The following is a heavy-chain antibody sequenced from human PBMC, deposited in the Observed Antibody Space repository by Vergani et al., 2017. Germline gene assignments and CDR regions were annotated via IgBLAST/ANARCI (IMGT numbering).Heavy chain of an antibody. D-gene: IGHD5-12*01. Sequence: QLQLQESGPGLVKPSETLSLTCTVSGGSISSSSYYWGWIRQPPGKGLEWIGSIYYSGSTYYNPSLKSRVTISVDTSKNQFSLKLSSVTAADTAVYYCAGHSPPRGYSGYDYTFDYWGQGTLVTVSS. V-gene: IGHV4-39*01. CDR3: AGHSPPRGYSGYDYTFDY. CDR1: GGSISSSSYY. CDR2: IYYSGST. J-gene: IGHJ4*02.